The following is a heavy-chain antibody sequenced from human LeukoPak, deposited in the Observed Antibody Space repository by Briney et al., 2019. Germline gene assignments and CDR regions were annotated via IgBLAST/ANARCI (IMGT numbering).Heavy chain of an antibody. V-gene: IGHV3-48*03. J-gene: IGHJ4*02. CDR2: ISSSGSTI. CDR1: GFTFSSYE. CDR3: AKGGDGRYYSRADY. Sequence: GGSLRLSCAASGFTFSSYEMNWVRQAPGKGLEWVSYISSSGSTIYYADSVKGRFTISRDNAKNSLYLQMNSLRAEDTAAYYCAKGGDGRYYSRADYWGQGTLVTVSS. D-gene: IGHD2-21*01.